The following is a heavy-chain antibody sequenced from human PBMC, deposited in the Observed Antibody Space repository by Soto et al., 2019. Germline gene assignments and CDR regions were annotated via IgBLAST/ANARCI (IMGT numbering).Heavy chain of an antibody. Sequence: ASVKVSCKASGYTFTSYSMHWVRQAPGQRLEWMGWINAGNGNTKYSQKFQGRVTITRDTSATTAYMELSSLRSEATAVYYCARDLIFGVAYYYYYGMDVWGQGTTVTVSS. CDR1: GYTFTSYS. CDR3: ARDLIFGVAYYYYYGMDV. J-gene: IGHJ6*02. D-gene: IGHD3-3*01. V-gene: IGHV1-3*01. CDR2: INAGNGNT.